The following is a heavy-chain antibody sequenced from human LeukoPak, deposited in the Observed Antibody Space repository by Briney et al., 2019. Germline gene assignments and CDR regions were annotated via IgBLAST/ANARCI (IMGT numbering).Heavy chain of an antibody. CDR3: AKNVVDYGDYVDY. D-gene: IGHD4-17*01. Sequence: GGSLRLSCAASGFTFSSYAMSWVRQAPGKGLEWVSAISGSGGRTYYADSVKGRFTISRDNSKKTLYVQMNSLRAEDTAVYYCAKNVVDYGDYVDYWGQGTLVTVSS. CDR2: ISGSGGRT. V-gene: IGHV3-23*01. J-gene: IGHJ4*02. CDR1: GFTFSSYA.